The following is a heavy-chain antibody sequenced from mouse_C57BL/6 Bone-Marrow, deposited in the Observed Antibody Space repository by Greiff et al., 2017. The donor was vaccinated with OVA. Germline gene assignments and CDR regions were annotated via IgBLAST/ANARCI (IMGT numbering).Heavy chain of an antibody. D-gene: IGHD2-5*01. J-gene: IGHJ4*01. V-gene: IGHV5-17*01. CDR3: ARPYSKRAMDY. Sequence: EVKLMESGGGLVKPGGSLKLSCAASGFTFSDYGMHWVRQAPEKGLEWVAYISSGSSTIYYADTVKGRFTISRDNAKNTLFLQMTSLRSEDTAYYCARPYSKRAMDYWGQGTSVTVSS. CDR2: ISSGSSTI. CDR1: GFTFSDYG.